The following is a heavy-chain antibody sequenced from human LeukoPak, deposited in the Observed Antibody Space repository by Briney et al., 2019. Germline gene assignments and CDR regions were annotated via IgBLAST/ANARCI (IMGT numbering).Heavy chain of an antibody. CDR1: GFTFSSYA. D-gene: IGHD4-17*01. CDR3: AKVRDGDYGYFQH. J-gene: IGHJ1*01. CDR2: ISVSGGST. V-gene: IGHV3-23*01. Sequence: GGSLRLSCAASGFTFSSYAMSWVRQAPGKGLDWVSAISVSGGSTYYADSVKGRFTISRDNSKNTLYLQMNSLRAEDTAVYYCAKVRDGDYGYFQHWGQGTLVTVSS.